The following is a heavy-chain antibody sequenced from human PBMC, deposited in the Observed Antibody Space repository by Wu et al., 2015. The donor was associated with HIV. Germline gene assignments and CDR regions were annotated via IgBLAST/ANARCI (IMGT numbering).Heavy chain of an antibody. V-gene: IGHV1-2*02. Sequence: QVQLVQSGAEMKKPGASVKVSCTASGYTFTDYNVHWVRQVPGQGLQWMGNINANSGRTNYAENFQGRVAMTRDTSVNTVYLELETLTSDDTALYFCARGDRFXAILTGYSKNWFDPWGQGTLGQRLL. CDR1: GYTFTDYN. J-gene: IGHJ5*02. CDR2: INANSGRT. CDR3: ARGDRFXAILTGYSKNWFDP. D-gene: IGHD3-9*01.